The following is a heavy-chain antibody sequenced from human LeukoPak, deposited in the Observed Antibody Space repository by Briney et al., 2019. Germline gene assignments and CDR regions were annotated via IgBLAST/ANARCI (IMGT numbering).Heavy chain of an antibody. D-gene: IGHD3-10*01. CDR3: ARLAHYYGSGNRDYFDY. V-gene: IGHV4-39*07. Sequence: SETLSLTCTVSSGSISSSTYYWGWIRQPPGKGLEWIGTIYYTGSTYYNPSLKSRVTISVDTSKNQFSLKLSSVTAADTAVYYCARLAHYYGSGNRDYFDYWGQGTLVTVSS. J-gene: IGHJ4*02. CDR1: SGSISSSTYY. CDR2: IYYTGST.